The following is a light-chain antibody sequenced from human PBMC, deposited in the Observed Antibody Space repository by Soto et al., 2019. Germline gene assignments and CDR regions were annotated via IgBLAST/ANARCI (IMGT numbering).Light chain of an antibody. CDR1: QSVSTMS. Sequence: EIVLTQSPGTLSLSPGERATLSCRASQSVSTMSLAWYQQKPGQAPRLLISVASSRAADIPDRFSGSGSGTDLTITISALEPEDFAVYYCQQYDSSPRTFGQGTKVE. CDR2: VAS. J-gene: IGKJ1*01. V-gene: IGKV3-20*01. CDR3: QQYDSSPRT.